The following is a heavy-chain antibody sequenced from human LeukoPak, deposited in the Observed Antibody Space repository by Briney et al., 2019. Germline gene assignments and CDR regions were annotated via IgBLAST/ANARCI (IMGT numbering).Heavy chain of an antibody. CDR1: GYTFSSYG. D-gene: IGHD3-22*01. V-gene: IGHV1-18*01. J-gene: IGHJ4*02. Sequence: ASVKVSCKASGYTFSSYGITWVRQAPGQGFEWMGWISTYNGNTNYAQKFQGRVTMTTDPYTSTVYMELRRLRSDGTAVYYCARIYPKVSYYDTSGYYLPDNWGQGTLVTVSS. CDR2: ISTYNGNT. CDR3: ARIYPKVSYYDTSGYYLPDN.